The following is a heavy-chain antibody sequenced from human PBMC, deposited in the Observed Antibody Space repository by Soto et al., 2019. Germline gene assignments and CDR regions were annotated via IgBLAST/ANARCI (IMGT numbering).Heavy chain of an antibody. Sequence: QVQLVQSGAEMRKPGSSLRVSCKASGGTFSDFAFSWVRQAPGQGLEWMGGIVPRFGSPNYAQKFGGRVTSSADTSTSTVYMEESSLRFDDTAVYFCARDRIQLRLGKYSFNGMDVWGQGTTITVSS. J-gene: IGHJ6*02. CDR1: GGTFSDFA. V-gene: IGHV1-69*06. D-gene: IGHD3-16*01. CDR3: ARDRIQLRLGKYSFNGMDV. CDR2: IVPRFGSP.